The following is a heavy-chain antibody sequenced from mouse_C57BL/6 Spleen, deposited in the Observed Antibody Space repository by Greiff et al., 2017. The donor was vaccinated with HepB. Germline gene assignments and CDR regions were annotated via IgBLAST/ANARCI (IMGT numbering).Heavy chain of an antibody. CDR1: GYSFTDYD. J-gene: IGHJ2*01. CDR2: IDPETGGT. V-gene: IGHV1-15*01. CDR3: SVRCDSNSGSFDY. D-gene: IGHD2-5*01. Sequence: QVQLQQSGAGLVRPGASLTLSCKASGYSFTDYDMHWVKQTPVHGLEWIGAIDPETGGTAYNQKFKGKSILTADTSSSTAYMVLRSLTSEDSAVYCCSVRCDSNSGSFDYWGQGTTSLVSS.